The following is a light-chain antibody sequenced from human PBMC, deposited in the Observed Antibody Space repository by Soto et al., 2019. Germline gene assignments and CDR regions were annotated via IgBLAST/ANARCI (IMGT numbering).Light chain of an antibody. V-gene: IGKV2D-29*02. J-gene: IGKJ5*01. CDR1: QSLLHITGETF. CDR2: EVS. CDR3: MQSTQLPPT. Sequence: VITPTPLSLPVSPGQPASISCKSSQSLLHITGETFLFWYLQKPGQSPQLLIYEVSTRVSGVPDRFSGSGSGTDFTLEISRVETDDVGIYYCMQSTQLPPTFGQGTRLEI.